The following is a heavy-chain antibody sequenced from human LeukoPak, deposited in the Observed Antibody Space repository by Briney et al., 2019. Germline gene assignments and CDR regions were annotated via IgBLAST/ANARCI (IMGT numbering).Heavy chain of an antibody. CDR2: IYTSGST. CDR3: ARHKSITYDAFDI. J-gene: IGHJ3*02. Sequence: SETLSLTCTVSGGSISSGSYYWSWIRQPAGKGLEWIGRIYTSGSTNYNPSLKSRVTISADTSKNQFSLKLSSVTAADTAVYYCARHKSITYDAFDIWGQGTMVTVSS. D-gene: IGHD2/OR15-2a*01. CDR1: GGSISSGSYY. V-gene: IGHV4-61*02.